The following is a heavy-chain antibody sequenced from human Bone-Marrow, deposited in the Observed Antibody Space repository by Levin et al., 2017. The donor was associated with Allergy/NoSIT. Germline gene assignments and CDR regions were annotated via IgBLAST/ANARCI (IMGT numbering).Heavy chain of an antibody. J-gene: IGHJ5*02. Sequence: GESLKISCVDSGFSFTYSGMHWVRQAPGSGLEWLAFISHDATTIYYASSVKGRFTISRDNSKNTLYLDMNSVRGDDTAVYYCAADGGDPYNWFDPWGQGTLVTVSS. CDR3: AADGGDPYNWFDP. CDR1: GFSFTYSG. D-gene: IGHD3-16*01. V-gene: IGHV3-30*04. CDR2: ISHDATTI.